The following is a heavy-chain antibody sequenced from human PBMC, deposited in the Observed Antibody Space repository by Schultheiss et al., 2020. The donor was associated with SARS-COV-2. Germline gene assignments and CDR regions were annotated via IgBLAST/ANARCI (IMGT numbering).Heavy chain of an antibody. J-gene: IGHJ4*01. CDR2: NEFRGIT. V-gene: IGHV4-59*01. CDR1: GSSSTGLF. D-gene: IGHD5-24*01. Sequence: SETLSLTCSVSGSSSTGLFWTGIRKHPGKGLDPIGNNEFRGITKYNHDLKSRVTISIDTSKNQFSLKLGSVTAADTAVYFCARATRVESLFSVRGGSFDFWGRGALGTVAS. CDR3: ARATRVESLFSVRGGSFDF.